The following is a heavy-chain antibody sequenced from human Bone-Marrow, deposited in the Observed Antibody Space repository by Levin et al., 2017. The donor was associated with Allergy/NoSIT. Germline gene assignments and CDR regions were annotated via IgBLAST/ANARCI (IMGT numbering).Heavy chain of an antibody. J-gene: IGHJ3*02. V-gene: IGHV3-23*01. CDR2: ISGTGGST. CDR1: GFTFSTTT. D-gene: IGHD1-1*01. Sequence: PTGGSLRLSCAASGFTFSTTTMNWVRQAPGKGLEWVSTISGTGGSTYYADSVKGRFTISRDNSKNTLYLQMNSLRAEDTAVYYCAKDLVQHALDIWGQGTMVTVSS. CDR3: AKDLVQHALDI.